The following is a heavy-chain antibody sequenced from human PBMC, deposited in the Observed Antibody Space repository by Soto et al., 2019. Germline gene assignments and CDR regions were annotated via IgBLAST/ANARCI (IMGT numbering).Heavy chain of an antibody. V-gene: IGHV1-46*01. CDR2: INPSGGST. J-gene: IGHJ4*02. Sequence: ASVKVSCKASGYTFTSYYMHWVRQAPGQGLEWMGIINPSGGSTSHAQKFQGRVTMTRDTSTSTVYMELSSLRSEDTAVYYCARDIEDYYDSSGYYETPKYYFDYWGQGTLVTVSS. CDR3: ARDIEDYYDSSGYYETPKYYFDY. D-gene: IGHD3-22*01. CDR1: GYTFTSYY.